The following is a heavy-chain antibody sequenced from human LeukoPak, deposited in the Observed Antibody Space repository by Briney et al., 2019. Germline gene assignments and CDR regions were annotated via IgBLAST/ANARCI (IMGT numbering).Heavy chain of an antibody. CDR2: SIWNSNDT. V-gene: IGHV3-9*01. Sequence: PGRSLRLSCATSGFIFDNSGMHWVRQAPGRGLQWVSSSIWNSNDTAYADSVKGRFTISRDNAKNSLYLQMNSLRTEDTALYYCTSSGSYYVFDSWGQGTLVTVSS. CDR3: TSSGSYYVFDS. D-gene: IGHD1-26*01. CDR1: GFIFDNSG. J-gene: IGHJ4*02.